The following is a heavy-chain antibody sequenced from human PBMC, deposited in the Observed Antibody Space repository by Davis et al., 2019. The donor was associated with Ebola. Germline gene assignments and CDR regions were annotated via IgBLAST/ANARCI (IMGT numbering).Heavy chain of an antibody. CDR3: ARSKAGGGFCSGGSCYSGVFDS. V-gene: IGHV4-4*08. D-gene: IGHD2-15*01. CDR2: TYHGGST. CDR1: GGSISSYY. J-gene: IGHJ4*01. Sequence: SETLSLTCTVSGGSISSYYWSWIRQPPGKGMEWIGNTYHGGSTNYNPSLKGRVTISVDTSKNQFSLKLSSVTAADTAVYSCARSKAGGGFCSGGSCYSGVFDSWGQGILVTVSS.